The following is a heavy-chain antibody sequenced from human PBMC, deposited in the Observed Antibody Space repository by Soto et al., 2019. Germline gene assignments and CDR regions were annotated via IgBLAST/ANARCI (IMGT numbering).Heavy chain of an antibody. V-gene: IGHV4-4*02. CDR3: ARGGLGLSFDY. D-gene: IGHD1-26*01. Sequence: SETLSLACAVSVGSISSSNWWSCVRQPPGKGLEWIGEIYHSVSTNYNPSLKSRVTISVDKSKNQFSLKLSSVTAADTAVYYCARGGLGLSFDYWGQGTLVSVSS. CDR1: VGSISSSNW. J-gene: IGHJ4*02. CDR2: IYHSVST.